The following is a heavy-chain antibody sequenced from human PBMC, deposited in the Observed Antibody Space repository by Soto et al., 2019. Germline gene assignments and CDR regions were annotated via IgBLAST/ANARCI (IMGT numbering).Heavy chain of an antibody. CDR2: IYWDDAK. CDR1: GFSLSTSGVG. J-gene: IGHJ4*02. Sequence: QITLKESGPTLVKPTQTLTLTCTFSGFSLSTSGVGVGWIRQPPGKALEWVALIYWDDAKEYSPSLKSRLTITKKPPKNQVALTMTNMDPVDTATYYCANKGGGDRILDYWGQGTLVTVSS. D-gene: IGHD3-16*01. V-gene: IGHV2-5*02. CDR3: ANKGGGDRILDY.